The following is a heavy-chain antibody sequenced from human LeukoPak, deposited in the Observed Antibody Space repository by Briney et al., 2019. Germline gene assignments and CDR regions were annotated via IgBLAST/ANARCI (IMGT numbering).Heavy chain of an antibody. CDR1: GFTFTSSA. D-gene: IGHD6-13*01. V-gene: IGHV1-58*02. J-gene: IGHJ2*01. CDR3: AAAVSYSSSWTRTWYSDL. CDR2: IVVGSGNT. Sequence: VKVSCKASGFTFTSSAMQWVRQARGQRLEWIGWIVVGSGNTNYAQKFQGRVTITRDMSTSTAYMELSSLRSEDTAVYYCAAAVSYSSSWTRTWYSDLWGRGTLVTVSS.